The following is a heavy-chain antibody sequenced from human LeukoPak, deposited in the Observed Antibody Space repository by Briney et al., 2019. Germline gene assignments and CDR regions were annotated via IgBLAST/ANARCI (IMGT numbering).Heavy chain of an antibody. J-gene: IGHJ4*02. V-gene: IGHV4-34*01. CDR1: GGSFSGYF. CDR2: INRSRST. CDR3: ARNFCTGGSCYINDD. Sequence: SETLSLTCAVYGGSFSGYFWSWIRQPPGKGLEWIGEINRSRSTNWNPSLKSRVTISLDTSKKQFSLKLTSVTAADSAVYYCARNFCTGGSCYINDDWGQGTPVTVSS. D-gene: IGHD2-15*01.